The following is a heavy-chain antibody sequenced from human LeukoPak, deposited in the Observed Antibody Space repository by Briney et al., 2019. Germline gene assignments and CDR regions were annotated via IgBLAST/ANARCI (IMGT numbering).Heavy chain of an antibody. V-gene: IGHV3-23*01. CDR3: ARKKWEPTSNDAFDI. D-gene: IGHD1-26*01. J-gene: IGHJ3*02. CDR2: ISDSGHRR. Sequence: LPGGSLRLSCAASGFTFSGYAMSWVRQAPGKGLEWVSGISDSGHRRDYADSVEGRFTISRDNSKNTLYLQMDSLRAEDTALYYCARKKWEPTSNDAFDIWGQGTMVTVSS. CDR1: GFTFSGYA.